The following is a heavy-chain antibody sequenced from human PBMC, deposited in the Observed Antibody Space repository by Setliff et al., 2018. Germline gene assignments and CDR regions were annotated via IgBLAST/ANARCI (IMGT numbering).Heavy chain of an antibody. Sequence: GASVKVSCKASGGTFSSYAISWARQAPGQGLEWMGGIIPIFGTANYAQKFQGRVTITADESTSTAYMELSSLRSEDTAVYYCARGLVAATLYLWYWGQGTLVTVSS. CDR2: IIPIFGTA. V-gene: IGHV1-69*13. J-gene: IGHJ4*02. CDR3: ARGLVAATLYLWY. D-gene: IGHD2-15*01. CDR1: GGTFSSYA.